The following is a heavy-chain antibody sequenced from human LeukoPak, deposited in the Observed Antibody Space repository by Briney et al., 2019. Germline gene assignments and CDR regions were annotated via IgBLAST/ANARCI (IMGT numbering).Heavy chain of an antibody. Sequence: PGGSLRLSCAASGFTFSSYAMSWVRQAPGEGLEWVSAISGSGGSTYYADSVKGRFTISRDNSKNTLYLQMNSLRAEDTAVYYCAKDVLQNYYGSGSLRVPPYYFDYWGQGTLVTVSS. CDR2: ISGSGGST. D-gene: IGHD3-10*01. V-gene: IGHV3-23*01. CDR1: GFTFSSYA. J-gene: IGHJ4*02. CDR3: AKDVLQNYYGSGSLRVPPYYFDY.